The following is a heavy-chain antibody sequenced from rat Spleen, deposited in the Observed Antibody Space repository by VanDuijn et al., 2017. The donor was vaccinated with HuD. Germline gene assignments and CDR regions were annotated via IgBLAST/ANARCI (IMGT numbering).Heavy chain of an antibody. J-gene: IGHJ2*01. D-gene: IGHD4-2*01. CDR1: GFTLSDHY. Sequence: EVQLVESDGGLVQPGRSLKLSCAASGFTLSDHYMAWVRQAPTKGLEWVASISPSGGSTYYRDSVKGRFTVSRDNAKSTLYLQMDSLRSEDTGTYYCTRENWKPDYWGQGVMVTVSS. CDR2: ISPSGGST. V-gene: IGHV5-27*01. CDR3: TRENWKPDY.